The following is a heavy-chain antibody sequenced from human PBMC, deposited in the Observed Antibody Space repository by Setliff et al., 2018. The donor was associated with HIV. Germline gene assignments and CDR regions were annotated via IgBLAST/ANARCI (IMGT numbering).Heavy chain of an antibody. D-gene: IGHD4-17*01. CDR3: ARWAILCCYGWFYH. Sequence: PGGSLRLSCAASGFSFRDSAMHWVRQAPGKGLEWVGDIGYDSINKYYADSVKGRFTMSRDNSNDTVYLQMNSLRAEDTAVYYCARWAILCCYGWFYHWGQGTLVTVSS. J-gene: IGHJ5*02. CDR1: GFSFRDSA. V-gene: IGHV3-33*01. CDR2: IGYDSINK.